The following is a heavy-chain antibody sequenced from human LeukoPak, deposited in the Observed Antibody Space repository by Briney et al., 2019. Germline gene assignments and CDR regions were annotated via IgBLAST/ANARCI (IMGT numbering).Heavy chain of an antibody. CDR1: GYTFTGYY. D-gene: IGHD3-3*01. Sequence: ASVKVSCKASGYTFTGYYMHWVRQAPGQGLEWMGWINPNSGGTNHAQKFQGRVTMTRDTSISTAYMELSRLRSDDTAVYYCARYAAIFGVVITSYFDYWGQGTLVTVSS. V-gene: IGHV1-2*02. J-gene: IGHJ4*02. CDR3: ARYAAIFGVVITSYFDY. CDR2: INPNSGGT.